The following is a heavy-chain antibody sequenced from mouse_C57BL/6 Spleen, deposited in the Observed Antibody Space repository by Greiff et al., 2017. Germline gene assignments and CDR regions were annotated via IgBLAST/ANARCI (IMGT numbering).Heavy chain of an antibody. CDR1: GYTFTDYY. Sequence: EVQLQQSGPELVKPGASVKISCKASGYTFTDYYMNWVKQSHGKSLEWIGDINPNNGGTSYNQKFKGKATLTVDKSSSTAYMELRSLTSEDSAVYYCARWRDYYGSSYPYAMDYWGQGTSVTVSS. V-gene: IGHV1-26*01. CDR3: ARWRDYYGSSYPYAMDY. D-gene: IGHD1-1*01. J-gene: IGHJ4*01. CDR2: INPNNGGT.